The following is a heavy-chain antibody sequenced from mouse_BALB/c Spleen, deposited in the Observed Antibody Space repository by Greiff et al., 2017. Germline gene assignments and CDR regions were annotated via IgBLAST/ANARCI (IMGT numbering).Heavy chain of an antibody. Sequence: VKLVESGPGLVAPSQSLSITCTVSGFSLTGYGVNWVRQPPGKGLEWLGMIWGDGSTDYNSALKSRLSISKDNSKSQVFLKMNSLQTDDTARYYCARDLYYGSSYWYFDVWGAGTTVTVSS. CDR1: GFSLTGYG. D-gene: IGHD1-1*01. V-gene: IGHV2-6-7*01. CDR2: IWGDGST. CDR3: ARDLYYGSSYWYFDV. J-gene: IGHJ1*01.